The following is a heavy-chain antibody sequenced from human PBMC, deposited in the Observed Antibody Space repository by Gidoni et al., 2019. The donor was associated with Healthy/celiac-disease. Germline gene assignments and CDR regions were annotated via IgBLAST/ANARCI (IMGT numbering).Heavy chain of an antibody. D-gene: IGHD5-12*01. J-gene: IGHJ4*02. CDR3: ATGVEATQPMRFDY. CDR2: ISGSGGST. V-gene: IGHV3-23*01. Sequence: EVQLLESGGGLVQPGGSLRVSCAASGFTFSSYAMSWVRQAPGKGLEGVSAISGSGGSTYYADSVKGRFTISRDNSKNTLYLQMNSLRAEDTAVYYCATGVEATQPMRFDYWGQGTLVTVSS. CDR1: GFTFSSYA.